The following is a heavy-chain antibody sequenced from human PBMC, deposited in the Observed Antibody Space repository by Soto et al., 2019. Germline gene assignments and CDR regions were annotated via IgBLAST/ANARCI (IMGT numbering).Heavy chain of an antibody. CDR3: ARGPFDLYYFDY. V-gene: IGHV1-8*01. D-gene: IGHD3-9*01. Sequence: ASVKVSCKASGYTFTSYDINWVRQATGQGLEWMGWMNPNSGNTGYAQKFQGRVTMTRNTSISTAYMELSSLRSEDTAVYYCARGPFDLYYFDYWGQGTLVTVSS. J-gene: IGHJ4*02. CDR2: MNPNSGNT. CDR1: GYTFTSYD.